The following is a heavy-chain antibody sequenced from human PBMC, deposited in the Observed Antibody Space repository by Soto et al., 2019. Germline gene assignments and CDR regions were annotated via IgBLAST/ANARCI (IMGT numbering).Heavy chain of an antibody. J-gene: IGHJ4*02. CDR1: GYSFTTYG. Sequence: QVQLVQSGAEVRQPGASVKVSCKAPGYSFTTYGMSWVRQAPGQGLEYMGWINGYGHGAKYVQRFQGRFSMTTDTSTNTVYMDLRSLTSDDTAVYYCVRDLNGDFYHWGQGTVVIVSP. V-gene: IGHV1-18*01. D-gene: IGHD3-10*01. CDR3: VRDLNGDFYH. CDR2: INGYGHGA.